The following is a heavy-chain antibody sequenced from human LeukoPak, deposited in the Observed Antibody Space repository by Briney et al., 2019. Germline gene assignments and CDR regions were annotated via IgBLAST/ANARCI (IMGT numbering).Heavy chain of an antibody. CDR2: ISSSGTYI. CDR3: VKAVGAKGDYYYYYGMDV. J-gene: IGHJ6*02. V-gene: IGHV3-11*06. Sequence: GGSLRLSCATSGFTFSDYYMSWIRQAPGKGLEWVSYISSSGTYINSADSVKGRFTISRDYPKNSLYLQMSSLRAEDTAVYYCVKAVGAKGDYYYYYGMDVWGQGTTVTVSS. CDR1: GFTFSDYY. D-gene: IGHD1-26*01.